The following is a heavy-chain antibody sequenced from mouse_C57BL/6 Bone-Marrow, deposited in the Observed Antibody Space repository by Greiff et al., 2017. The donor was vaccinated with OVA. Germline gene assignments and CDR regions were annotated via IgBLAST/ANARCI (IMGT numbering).Heavy chain of an antibody. CDR3: ARENYYWYFDV. Sequence: EVQRVESGPGLVKPSQSLSLTCSVTGYSITSGYYWNWIRQFPGNKLEWMGYISYDGSNNYNPSLKNRISITRDTSKNQFFLKLNSVTTEDTATYYCARENYYWYFDVLGTGTTVTVSS. V-gene: IGHV3-6*01. CDR2: ISYDGSN. J-gene: IGHJ1*03. CDR1: GYSITSGYY.